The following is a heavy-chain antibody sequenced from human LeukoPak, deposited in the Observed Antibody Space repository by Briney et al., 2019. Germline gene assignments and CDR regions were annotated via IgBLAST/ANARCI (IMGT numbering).Heavy chain of an antibody. V-gene: IGHV3-23*01. CDR2: ISDSGVTT. J-gene: IGHJ4*02. D-gene: IGHD5-18*01. CDR3: ARDLTGVTGYTYGRGIDY. CDR1: GFIFRNFG. Sequence: GGTLRLSCAASGFIFRNFGMTWVRQVPGKGLEWVSTISDSGVTTHYADSVKGRFTISRDNSKNTLYLQMNSLRAEDTAVYYCARDLTGVTGYTYGRGIDYWGQGTLVTVSS.